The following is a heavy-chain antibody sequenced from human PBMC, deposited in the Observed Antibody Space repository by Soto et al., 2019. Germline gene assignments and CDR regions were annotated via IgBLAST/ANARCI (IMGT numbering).Heavy chain of an antibody. J-gene: IGHJ4*02. CDR3: ARVPDY. Sequence: SETLSLTCAVSGGSISSGGYSWSWIRQPPGKGLEWIGYIYHGVSTYYNPSLKSRVTISVDRSKNQFSLKLSSVTAADTAVYYCARVPDYWCQGTRVTVPS. CDR2: IYHGVST. CDR1: GGSISSGGYS. V-gene: IGHV4-30-2*01.